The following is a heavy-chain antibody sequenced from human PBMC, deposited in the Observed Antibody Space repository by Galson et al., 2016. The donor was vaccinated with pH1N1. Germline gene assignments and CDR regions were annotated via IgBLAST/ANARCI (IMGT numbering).Heavy chain of an antibody. CDR1: GGSISSYY. Sequence: SETLSLTCTVSGGSISSYYWSWIRQPPGKGLEWIGYLYNSGGTNYNPSLMSRVTISEDTSRNQFSLKLRSVTAADTAVYYCATSLEYDNNGYVDYWGQGTLVTVSS. D-gene: IGHD3-22*01. V-gene: IGHV4-59*01. CDR2: LYNSGGT. J-gene: IGHJ4*02. CDR3: ATSLEYDNNGYVDY.